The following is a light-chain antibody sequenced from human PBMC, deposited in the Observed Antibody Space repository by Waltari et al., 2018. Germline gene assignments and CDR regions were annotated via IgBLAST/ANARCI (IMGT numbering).Light chain of an antibody. Sequence: QSALTQPASVSGSPGQSITISCTGTSSDIYAYNFVSWYQQHPGKAPQFIIYQVSNRPSGVSYRCPGSRSGNTASLTISGLQAEDEADYYCSSYTSSNTYVFGTGTKVTVL. CDR3: SSYTSSNTYV. J-gene: IGLJ1*01. CDR1: SSDIYAYNF. CDR2: QVS. V-gene: IGLV2-14*01.